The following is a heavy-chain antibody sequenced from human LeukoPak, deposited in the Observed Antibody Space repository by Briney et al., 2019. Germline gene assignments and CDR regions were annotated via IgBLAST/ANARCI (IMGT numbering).Heavy chain of an antibody. Sequence: GGSLRLSCAASGFTFSDYYMSWIRQAPGKGLEWVSYIGSSGSTIYYADSVKGRFTVSRDNAKNSLYLQMNSLRAEDTAVYYCARDLGYGSGSHNWFDPWGQGTLVTVSS. V-gene: IGHV3-11*01. CDR3: ARDLGYGSGSHNWFDP. J-gene: IGHJ5*02. D-gene: IGHD3-10*01. CDR1: GFTFSDYY. CDR2: IGSSGSTI.